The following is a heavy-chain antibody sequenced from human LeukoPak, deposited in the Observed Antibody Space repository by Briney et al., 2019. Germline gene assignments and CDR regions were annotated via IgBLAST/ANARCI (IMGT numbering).Heavy chain of an antibody. J-gene: IGHJ6*03. V-gene: IGHV1-69*05. CDR3: AVSSIAARRYYYYYMDV. Sequence: ASVKVSCKASGYTFTSYGISWVRQAPGQGLEWMGGIIPIFGTANYAQKFQGRVTITTDESTSTAYMELSSLRSEDTAVYYCAVSSIAARRYYYYYMDVWGKGTTVTVSS. CDR1: GYTFTSYG. CDR2: IIPIFGTA. D-gene: IGHD6-6*01.